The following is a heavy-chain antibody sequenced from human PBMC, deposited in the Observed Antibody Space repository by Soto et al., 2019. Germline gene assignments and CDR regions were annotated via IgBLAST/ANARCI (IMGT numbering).Heavy chain of an antibody. CDR3: ARTPATPVDTAMASFDY. CDR1: GDSITSGESY. V-gene: IGHV4-61*08. J-gene: IGHJ4*02. D-gene: IGHD5-18*01. Sequence: PSETLSLTCTVSGDSITSGESYWSWIRQPPGKGLEWIGYIYYSGSTNYNPSLKSRVTISVDTSKNQFSLKLSFVPAADTALFYCARTPATPVDTAMASFDYWGQGTLVTVSS. CDR2: IYYSGST.